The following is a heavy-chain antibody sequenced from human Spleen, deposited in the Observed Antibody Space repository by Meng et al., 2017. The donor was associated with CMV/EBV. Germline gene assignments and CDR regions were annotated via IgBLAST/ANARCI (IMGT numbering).Heavy chain of an antibody. Sequence: QVELVQSGAEMKKPGASVTVSCQASGYTFTNYGIIWVRQAPGQGLEWMGWISGYRGNTKYAQKFQGRVTISADTYTNTVYMEVRSLRSDDTAVYYCARDYRSNWAVDFWGQGSLVTVSS. CDR3: ARDYRSNWAVDF. CDR2: ISGYRGNT. CDR1: GYTFTNYG. V-gene: IGHV1-18*01. J-gene: IGHJ4*02. D-gene: IGHD7-27*01.